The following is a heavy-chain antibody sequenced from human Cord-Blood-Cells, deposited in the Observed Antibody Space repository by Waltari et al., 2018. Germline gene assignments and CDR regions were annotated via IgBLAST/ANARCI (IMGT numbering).Heavy chain of an antibody. V-gene: IGHV4-59*01. CDR2: IYYSGST. CDR1: GGSISSSY. D-gene: IGHD2-21*02. J-gene: IGHJ6*03. Sequence: QVQLQESGPGQVKPSETLSLTCTVSGGSISSSYWSWIRQPPGKGLEWIGYIYYSGSTNYNPSLKSRVTISVDTSKNQFSLKLSSVTAADTAVYYCARAYCGGDCYSYYYYYMDVWGKGTTVTVSS. CDR3: ARAYCGGDCYSYYYYYMDV.